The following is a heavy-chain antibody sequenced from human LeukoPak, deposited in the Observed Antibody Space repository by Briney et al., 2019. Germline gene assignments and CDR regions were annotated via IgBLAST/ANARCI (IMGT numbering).Heavy chain of an antibody. V-gene: IGHV6-1*01. D-gene: IGHD3-10*01. CDR2: TYYRSRWGN. CDR3: VRDSDDYYWALDF. J-gene: IGHJ4*02. Sequence: SQTLSLTCAISGDSVSDNIATWNWVRQSPSRGLEWLGRTYYRSRWGNDYAISVKGRITINPDTSRSQFSLQLNSVTPEDTAVYYCVRDSDDYYWALDFWGQGTPVTVSS. CDR1: GDSVSDNIAT.